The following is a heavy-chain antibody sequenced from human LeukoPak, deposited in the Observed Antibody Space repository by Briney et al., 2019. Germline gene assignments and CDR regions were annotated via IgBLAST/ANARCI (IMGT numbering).Heavy chain of an antibody. CDR1: GGSISSSSYY. CDR2: IYYSGST. CDR3: ARHSGIGSGWYSPKTNYYFDY. J-gene: IGHJ4*02. V-gene: IGHV4-39*01. D-gene: IGHD6-19*01. Sequence: SETLSLTCTVSGGSISSSSYYWGWIRQPPGKGLEWIGSIYYSGSTYYNPSLKSRVTISVDTSKNQFSLKLSSVTAADTAVYYCARHSGIGSGWYSPKTNYYFDYWGQGTLVTVSS.